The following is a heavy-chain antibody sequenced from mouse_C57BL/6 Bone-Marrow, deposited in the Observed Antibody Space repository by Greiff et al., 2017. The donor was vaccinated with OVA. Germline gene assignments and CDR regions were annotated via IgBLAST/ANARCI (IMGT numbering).Heavy chain of an antibody. J-gene: IGHJ2*01. CDR2: IYPGSGNT. D-gene: IGHD2-2*01. CDR1: GYTFTDYY. V-gene: IGHV1-76*01. Sequence: QVQLQQSGAELVRPGASVKLSCKASGYTFTDYYINWVKQRPGQGLEWIARIYPGSGNTYYNEKFKGKATLTAEKSSSTAYMQLSSLTSEDSAVYFCAIWLRTAYYFDYWGQGTTLTVSS. CDR3: AIWLRTAYYFDY.